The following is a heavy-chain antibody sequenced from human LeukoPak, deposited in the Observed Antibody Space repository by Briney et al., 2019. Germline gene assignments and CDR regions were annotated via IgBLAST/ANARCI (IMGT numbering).Heavy chain of an antibody. Sequence: GGSLRLSCAASGFTFSSYAMSWVRQAPGKGLEWVSAISGSGGSTYYADSVKGRFTISRDNSKNTLYLQMNSLRAEDTAVYYCAKMNYYDSSGNIVYWGQGTLVTVSS. D-gene: IGHD3-22*01. CDR2: ISGSGGST. CDR1: GFTFSSYA. J-gene: IGHJ4*02. V-gene: IGHV3-23*01. CDR3: AKMNYYDSSGNIVY.